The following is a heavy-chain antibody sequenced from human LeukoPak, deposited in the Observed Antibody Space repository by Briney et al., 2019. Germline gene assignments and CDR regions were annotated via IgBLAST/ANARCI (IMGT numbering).Heavy chain of an antibody. D-gene: IGHD7-27*01. CDR3: ARLLTGDQGYNWFDP. Sequence: GESLKISCTGSGYTFTSYWIAWVRQMPGKGLDYMGIIYPGDSDTRYSPSFQGQVTMSADKSINTAYLQWSSLKASDTATYYCARLLTGDQGYNWFDPWGQGTLVIVSS. CDR1: GYTFTSYW. J-gene: IGHJ5*02. V-gene: IGHV5-51*01. CDR2: IYPGDSDT.